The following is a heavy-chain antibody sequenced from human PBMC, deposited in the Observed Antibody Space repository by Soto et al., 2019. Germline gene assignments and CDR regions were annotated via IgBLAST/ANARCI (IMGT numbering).Heavy chain of an antibody. CDR1: GYTLTELS. CDR2: FDPEDGET. D-gene: IGHD3-9*01. V-gene: IGHV1-24*01. Sequence: ASVKVSGKVSGYTLTELSMHWVRLAPGKGLEWMGGFDPEDGETIYAQKLQGRVTMTEDTSTDTAYMELSSLRSEDTAVYYCATDRPSESILTGYYFDYWGQGTLVTSPQ. J-gene: IGHJ4*02. CDR3: ATDRPSESILTGYYFDY.